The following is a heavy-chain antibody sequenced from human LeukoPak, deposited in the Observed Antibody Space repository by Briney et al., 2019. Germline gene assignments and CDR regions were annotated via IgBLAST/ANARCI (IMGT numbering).Heavy chain of an antibody. J-gene: IGHJ4*02. CDR2: ISVSGGNT. D-gene: IGHD6-19*01. CDR1: GFTLSNYA. Sequence: PGGSLRLSCVGSGFTLSNYAMSWVRQAPGRGLEWVSGISVSGGNTYYAASVKGRFTISRDISRNTVCLQLDSLGAEDTAVYFCAKADTYSTGWRDLDYWGQGTLVTVSS. V-gene: IGHV3-23*01. CDR3: AKADTYSTGWRDLDY.